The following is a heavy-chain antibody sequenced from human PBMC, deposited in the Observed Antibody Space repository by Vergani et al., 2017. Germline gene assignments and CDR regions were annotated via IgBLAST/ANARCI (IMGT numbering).Heavy chain of an antibody. D-gene: IGHD3-22*01. CDR1: GFTFSSYA. J-gene: IGHJ6*02. V-gene: IGHV3-23*01. Sequence: EVQLLESGGGLVQPGGSLRLSCAASGFTFSSYAMSWVRQAPGKGLEWVSAISGSGGSTYYADSVKGRFTISRDNSKNTLYLQMNSLRAEDTAVYYCAKDPGYYYDSSGYSYYYYGMDVWGQGTTVTVSS. CDR2: ISGSGGST. CDR3: AKDPGYYYDSSGYSYYYYGMDV.